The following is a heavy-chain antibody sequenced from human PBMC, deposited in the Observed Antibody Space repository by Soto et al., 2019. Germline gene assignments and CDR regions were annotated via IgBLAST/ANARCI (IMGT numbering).Heavy chain of an antibody. V-gene: IGHV2-5*02. CDR2: IYWDEDK. D-gene: IGHD3-3*01. CDR1: GFSLTTSGVG. J-gene: IGHJ4*01. CDR3: AHRVLRTVFGLVTTTAIYFDF. Sequence: QITLNESGPTQVKPRQTLTLTCTFSGFSLTTSGVGVGWIRQSPGKAPEWLALIYWDEDKRYSPSLKSRLTIIKDTYKIQVLLTMADLDPTDTATYYCAHRVLRTVFGLVTTTAIYFDFWGHGTPVAVS.